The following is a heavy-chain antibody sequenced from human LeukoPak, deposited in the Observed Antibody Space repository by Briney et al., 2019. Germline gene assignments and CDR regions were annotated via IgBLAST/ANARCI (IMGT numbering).Heavy chain of an antibody. V-gene: IGHV1-2*02. CDR2: INPNSGGT. CDR1: GYTFTGYY. Sequence: ASVKVSCKASGYTFTGYYMLWVRQAPGQGLEWMGWINPNSGGTNYAQKFQGRVTMTRDTSISTAYMELSRLRSDDTAVYYCARRLRGSYDYFDYWGQGTLVTVSS. CDR3: ARRLRGSYDYFDY. D-gene: IGHD1-26*01. J-gene: IGHJ4*02.